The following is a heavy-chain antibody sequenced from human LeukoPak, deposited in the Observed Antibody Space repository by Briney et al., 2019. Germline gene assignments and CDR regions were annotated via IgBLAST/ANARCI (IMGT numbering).Heavy chain of an antibody. CDR2: IYYSGST. Sequence: PSETLSLTCTVSGGSISSYYWSWIRQPPGKGLEWIGYIYYSGSTNYNPSLKSRVTISVDTSKNQFSLKLNSVTAADTAVYYCAGFSSSWYYFDYWGQGTLVTVSS. J-gene: IGHJ4*02. V-gene: IGHV4-59*01. CDR1: GGSISSYY. D-gene: IGHD6-13*01. CDR3: AGFSSSWYYFDY.